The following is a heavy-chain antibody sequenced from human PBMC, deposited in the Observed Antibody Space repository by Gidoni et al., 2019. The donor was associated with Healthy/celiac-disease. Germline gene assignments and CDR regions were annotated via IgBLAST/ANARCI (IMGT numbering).Heavy chain of an antibody. CDR2: ISSSGGST. Sequence: EVQLLESGGGLVQPGGSLRRSFAASGSTFSRYAMGWVRQAPGKGLGWVSAISSSGGSTNYADSVKGRFTISRDNYKNTMYLQMNSMRAEDTAVYDCANLCSGGSCYKDAFDIWGQGTMVTVSS. V-gene: IGHV3-23*01. D-gene: IGHD2-15*01. J-gene: IGHJ3*02. CDR1: GSTFSRYA. CDR3: ANLCSGGSCYKDAFDI.